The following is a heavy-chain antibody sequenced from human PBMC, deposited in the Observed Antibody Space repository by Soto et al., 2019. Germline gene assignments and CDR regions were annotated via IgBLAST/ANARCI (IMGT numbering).Heavy chain of an antibody. CDR1: GFTFSSYG. D-gene: IGHD2-8*02. V-gene: IGHV3-33*01. Sequence: LRLSCAASGFTFSSYGMHWVRQAPGKGLEWVAVIWYDGSNEYYADSVKGRFTISRDNSKKTLYLQMNSPRAEDTAVYYCARDQGYCTGGVCYSYYFDYWGQGTLVTVSS. CDR3: ARDQGYCTGGVCYSYYFDY. J-gene: IGHJ4*02. CDR2: IWYDGSNE.